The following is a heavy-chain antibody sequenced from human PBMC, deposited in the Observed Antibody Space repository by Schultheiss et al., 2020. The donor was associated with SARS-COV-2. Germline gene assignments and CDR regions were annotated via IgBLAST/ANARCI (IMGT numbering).Heavy chain of an antibody. D-gene: IGHD3-10*01. J-gene: IGHJ4*02. Sequence: SETLSLTCAVYGGSLSGYYWSWIRQPPGKGLEWIGEINHSGSTNYNPSLKSRVTISVDTSKNQISLKLSSVTAADTAVYYCGRAGGLWFGELSIEYWGQGTLVTVSS. V-gene: IGHV4-34*01. CDR3: GRAGGLWFGELSIEY. CDR1: GGSLSGYY. CDR2: INHSGST.